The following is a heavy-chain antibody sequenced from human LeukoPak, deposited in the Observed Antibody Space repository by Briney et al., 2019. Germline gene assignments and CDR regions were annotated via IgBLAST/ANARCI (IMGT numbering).Heavy chain of an antibody. V-gene: IGHV3-15*01. CDR1: GFTFSNAW. D-gene: IGHD5-24*01. J-gene: IGHJ3*02. CDR2: IKSKTDGGTT. Sequence: AGSLRRSGAASGFTFSNAWMSWVRQAPGNGLEGGGRIKSKTDGGTTDYAAPVKGRFTISRDDSKNTLYLQMNSLKTEDTAVYYCTTEMAKGAFDIWGQGTMVTVSS. CDR3: TTEMAKGAFDI.